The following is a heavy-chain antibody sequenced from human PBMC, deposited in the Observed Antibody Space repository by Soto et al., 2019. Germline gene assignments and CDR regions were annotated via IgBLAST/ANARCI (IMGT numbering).Heavy chain of an antibody. CDR3: ARSNPLDYFDY. CDR1: GGSISSSSYY. J-gene: IGHJ4*02. Sequence: QLQLQESGPGLVKPSETLSLTCTVSGGSISSSSYYWARIRQPPGKELEWIGSIYYIGSTYYNPTHKGRLTLSVDTSKNQFSLMLSSVTAADTAVYYCARSNPLDYFDYWGQGTLVTVSS. D-gene: IGHD7-27*01. V-gene: IGHV4-39*01. CDR2: IYYIGST.